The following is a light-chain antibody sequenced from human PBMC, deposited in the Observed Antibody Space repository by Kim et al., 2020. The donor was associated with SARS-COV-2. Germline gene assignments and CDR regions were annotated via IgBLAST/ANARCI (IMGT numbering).Light chain of an antibody. CDR1: QSVTGR. V-gene: IGKV3-11*01. Sequence: EIVLTQSPATLSFSPGERATLPCRASQSVTGRVSWYQQRPGQAPRLLIYDTSNRATGIPARFSGSGSGTDFTLTISSLEPEDFAVYYCQQSSSGQLTFGGGTKVDIK. CDR2: DTS. CDR3: QQSSSGQLT. J-gene: IGKJ4*01.